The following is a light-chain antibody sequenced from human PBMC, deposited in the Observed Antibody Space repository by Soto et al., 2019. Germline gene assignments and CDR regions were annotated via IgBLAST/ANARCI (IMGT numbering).Light chain of an antibody. CDR3: AAWDDSLSGFYV. V-gene: IGLV1-47*01. Sequence: QAVLTQPPSACGTPGQRVTISCSGSSSNIGSNYVYWYQQLPGTAPKLLIYRNSQRPSGVPDRFSGSKSGTSASLAISGLRSEDEADYYCAAWDDSLSGFYVFGTGTKLTVL. J-gene: IGLJ1*01. CDR1: SSNIGSNY. CDR2: RNS.